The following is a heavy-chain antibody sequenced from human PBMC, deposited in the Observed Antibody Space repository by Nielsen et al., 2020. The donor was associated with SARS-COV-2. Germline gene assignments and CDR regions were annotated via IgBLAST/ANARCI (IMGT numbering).Heavy chain of an antibody. CDR2: INPYSGGT. V-gene: IGHV1-2*06. CDR1: GYTFTTYV. CDR3: ARARATIFGLVMSYGMDV. Sequence: ASVKVSCKASGYTFTTYVVSWVRQAPGHGLEWMGRINPYSGGTNYAQKFQGTVTMTRDASISTVYMELTSDDTAVYYCARARATIFGLVMSYGMDVWGQGTTVAVSS. D-gene: IGHD3/OR15-3a*01. J-gene: IGHJ6*02.